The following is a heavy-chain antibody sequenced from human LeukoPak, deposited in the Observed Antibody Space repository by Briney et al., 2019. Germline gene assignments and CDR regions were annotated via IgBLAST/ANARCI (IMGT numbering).Heavy chain of an antibody. CDR1: GFTFSSYA. Sequence: LILSCAASGFTFSSYAMSWIRQPPGKGLEWTGYIYHSGSTYYNPSLKSRVTISVDRSKNQFSLKLSTVTAADTAVYYCARGGDYGDSRIDYWGQGTLVIVSS. D-gene: IGHD4-17*01. V-gene: IGHV4-30-2*01. CDR3: ARGGDYGDSRIDY. CDR2: IYHSGST. J-gene: IGHJ4*02.